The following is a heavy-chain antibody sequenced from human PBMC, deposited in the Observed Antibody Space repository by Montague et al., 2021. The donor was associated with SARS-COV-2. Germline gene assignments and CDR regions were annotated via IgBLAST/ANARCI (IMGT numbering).Heavy chain of an antibody. Sequence: SETLSLTCTVSGGSVSSSPYYWGWIRQPPGRGLEWVGSISYSGRTYFSPSLKSRLTISVDSSENQFSLRLSSVTAADTAVYYCASPYYYGSGTYVYNYYMDVWGKGTRSPSP. CDR3: ASPYYYGSGTYVYNYYMDV. CDR2: ISYSGRT. J-gene: IGHJ6*03. D-gene: IGHD3-10*01. V-gene: IGHV4-39*01. CDR1: GGSVSSSPYY.